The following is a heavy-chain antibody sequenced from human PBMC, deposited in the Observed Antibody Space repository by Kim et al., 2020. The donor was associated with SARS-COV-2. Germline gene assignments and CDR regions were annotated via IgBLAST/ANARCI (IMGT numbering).Heavy chain of an antibody. D-gene: IGHD3-10*01. J-gene: IGHJ6*02. CDR3: ARDSPGGSGSPLGGMDV. Sequence: FQGRVTMTRDTSTRTVYMELSSLRSEDTAVYYCARDSPGGSGSPLGGMDVWGQGTTVTVSS. V-gene: IGHV1-46*01.